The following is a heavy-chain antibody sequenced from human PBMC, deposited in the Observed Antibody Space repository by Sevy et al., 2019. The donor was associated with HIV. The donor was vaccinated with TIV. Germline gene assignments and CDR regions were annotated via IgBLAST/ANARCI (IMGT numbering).Heavy chain of an antibody. J-gene: IGHJ4*02. V-gene: IGHV3-33*06. CDR3: VKEGRDDFNPYLDF. D-gene: IGHD3-10*01. CDR2: IWFDESNT. Sequence: GGSLRLSCAASGFTFSTYGMHWVRQAPGKGLEWVAVIWFDESNTYYADSVKGRFTISRDIAKNTLHLQMNSLRAEDTAVYYCVKEGRDDFNPYLDFWGQGILVTVSS. CDR1: GFTFSTYG.